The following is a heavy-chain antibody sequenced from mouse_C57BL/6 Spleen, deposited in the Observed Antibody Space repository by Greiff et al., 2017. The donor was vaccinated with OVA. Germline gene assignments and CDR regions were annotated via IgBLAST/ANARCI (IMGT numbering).Heavy chain of an antibody. CDR1: GYTFTSYW. CDR2: IDPSDSET. V-gene: IGHV1-52*01. D-gene: IGHD2-5*01. J-gene: IGHJ3*01. Sequence: QVQLQQPGAELVRPGSSVKLSCKASGYTFTSYWMHWVKQRPIQGLECIGNIDPSDSETHYNQKFKDKATLTVDKSSSTAYMQLSSLTSEDSAVYYCASYYSNYGWFAYWGQGTLVTVSA. CDR3: ASYYSNYGWFAY.